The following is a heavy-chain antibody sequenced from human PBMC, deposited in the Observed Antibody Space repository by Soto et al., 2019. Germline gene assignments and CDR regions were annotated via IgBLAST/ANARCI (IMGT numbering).Heavy chain of an antibody. CDR1: GGSISSGGYS. D-gene: IGHD5-18*01. CDR2: IYHSGST. V-gene: IGHV4-30-2*01. CDR3: ARSTVDTAMVTPCFDY. Sequence: SETLSLTCAVSGGSISSGGYSWSWIRQPPGKGLEWIGYIYHSGSTYYNPSLRSRVTISVDRSKNQFSLKLSSVTAADTAVYYCARSTVDTAMVTPCFDYWGQGTLVTVSS. J-gene: IGHJ4*02.